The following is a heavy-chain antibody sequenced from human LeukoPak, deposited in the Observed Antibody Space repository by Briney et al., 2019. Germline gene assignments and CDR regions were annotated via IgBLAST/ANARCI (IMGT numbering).Heavy chain of an antibody. Sequence: PGGSLRLSCAASGFTFSSYAMHWVRQAPGKGLEWVAVISYDGSNKYYADSVKGRFTISRDNAKNSLYLQMNSLRAEDTAVYYCAREDQAAGFGYWGQGTLVTVSS. CDR2: ISYDGSNK. CDR3: AREDQAAGFGY. V-gene: IGHV3-30-3*01. J-gene: IGHJ4*02. CDR1: GFTFSSYA. D-gene: IGHD6-13*01.